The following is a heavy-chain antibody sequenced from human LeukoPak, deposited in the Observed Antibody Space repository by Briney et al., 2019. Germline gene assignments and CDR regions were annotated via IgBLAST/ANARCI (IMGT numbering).Heavy chain of an antibody. V-gene: IGHV4-59*01. CDR3: ARDRWLDF. Sequence: SETLSLACTVSGASITSYYWSWIRQPPGKGLEWIGYIYHTGSTNYNPSLKGRVTMSVDTSKNQFSLRLTSVTAADTAVYYRARDRWLDFWGQGTLVTVSS. CDR1: GASITSYY. J-gene: IGHJ5*01. CDR2: IYHTGST.